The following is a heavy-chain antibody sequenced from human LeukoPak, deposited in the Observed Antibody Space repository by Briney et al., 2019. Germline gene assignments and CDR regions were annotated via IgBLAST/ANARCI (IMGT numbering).Heavy chain of an antibody. J-gene: IGHJ4*02. CDR1: GYTFTSYG. Sequence: ASVKVSCKASGYTFTSYGISWVRQAPGQGLEWIGWISAYNGNTNYAQKLQGRVTMTKDTSTSTAYMELRSLRSDDTAVYYCARDQSYGNFDYWGQGTLVTVSS. CDR2: ISAYNGNT. V-gene: IGHV1-18*01. CDR3: ARDQSYGNFDY. D-gene: IGHD1-26*01.